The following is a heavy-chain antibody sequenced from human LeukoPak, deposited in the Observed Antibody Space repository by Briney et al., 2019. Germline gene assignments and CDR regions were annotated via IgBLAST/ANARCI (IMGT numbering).Heavy chain of an antibody. V-gene: IGHV4-30-4*01. D-gene: IGHD3-10*01. J-gene: IGHJ4*02. CDR3: ARTGAIWGQRGVYYFNY. Sequence: SETLSLTCTVSGGSISSGDYYWSWIRQPPGKGLERIGYIYYSGSTYYNPSLKSRVTISVDTSKNQFSLKLSSVTAADTAVYYCARTGAIWGQRGVYYFNYWGQGTLVTVSS. CDR2: IYYSGST. CDR1: GGSISSGDYY.